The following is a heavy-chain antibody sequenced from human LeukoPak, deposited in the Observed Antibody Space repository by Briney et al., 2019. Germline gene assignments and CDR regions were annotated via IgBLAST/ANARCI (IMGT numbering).Heavy chain of an antibody. J-gene: IGHJ4*02. V-gene: IGHV3-7*03. CDR2: LSPDGSEK. Sequence: GGSLRLSCAASGFAFSNYWMGWVRQAPGKGLEWVANLSPDGSEKYYLDSVKGRFTISRDNAKNSIYLQMSSLRVEDTAVYYCTRDGEGASHCWGQGTLVTVSS. CDR1: GFAFSNYW. D-gene: IGHD1-26*01. CDR3: TRDGEGASHC.